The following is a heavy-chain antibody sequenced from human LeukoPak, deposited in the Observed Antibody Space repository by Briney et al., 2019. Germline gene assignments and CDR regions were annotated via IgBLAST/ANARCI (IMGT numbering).Heavy chain of an antibody. V-gene: IGHV1-69*04. J-gene: IGHJ3*02. CDR3: ARRWADAFDI. D-gene: IGHD4-23*01. CDR2: IIPILGIA. Sequence: SVKVSCKASGGTFSSYAISWVRQAPGQGLEWMGRIIPILGIANYAQKLQGRVTMTTDTSTSTAYMELRSLRSDDTAVYYCARRWADAFDIWGQGTMVTVSS. CDR1: GGTFSSYA.